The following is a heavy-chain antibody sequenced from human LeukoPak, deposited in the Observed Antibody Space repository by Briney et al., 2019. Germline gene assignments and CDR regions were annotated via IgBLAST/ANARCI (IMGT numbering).Heavy chain of an antibody. Sequence: PSETLSLTCAVYGGSFSGYYWSWIRQPPGKGLEWIGEINHSGSTNYNPSLKSRVTISVDTSKNQFSLKLSSVTAADTAVYYCARGRSHGHRFDYWGQGTLVTVSS. CDR2: INHSGST. V-gene: IGHV4-34*01. CDR1: GGSFSGYY. D-gene: IGHD1-14*01. CDR3: ARGRSHGHRFDY. J-gene: IGHJ4*02.